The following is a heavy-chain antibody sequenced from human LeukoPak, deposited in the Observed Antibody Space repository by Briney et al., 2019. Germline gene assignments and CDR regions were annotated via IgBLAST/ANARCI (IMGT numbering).Heavy chain of an antibody. V-gene: IGHV6-1*01. CDR1: GDSVSSNSAA. J-gene: IGHJ5*02. CDR2: TYYRSKWYN. CDR3: ARAGIVVVPAASGNWFDP. D-gene: IGHD2-2*01. Sequence: SQTLSLTCAVSGDSVSSNSAAWNWIRQSPSRGLEWLGRTYYRSKWYNDYAVSVKSQITINPDTSKNQFSLQLNSVTPEDTAVYYCARAGIVVVPAASGNWFDPWGQGTLVTVSS.